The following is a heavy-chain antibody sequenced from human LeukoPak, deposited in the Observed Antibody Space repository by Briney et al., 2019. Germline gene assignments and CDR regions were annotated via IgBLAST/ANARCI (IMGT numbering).Heavy chain of an antibody. CDR1: DDSISSYC. CDR3: ARSRDSSGYRNNWFDP. Sequence: SETLSLTCTVSDDSISSYCWSWIRQPPGKGLEWIGYISSSGSTNYNPSLKSRVTMSVDTSKNQFSLKLNSVTAADTAVYYCARSRDSSGYRNNWFDPWGQGTLVTVSS. V-gene: IGHV4-59*01. J-gene: IGHJ5*02. CDR2: ISSSGST. D-gene: IGHD3-22*01.